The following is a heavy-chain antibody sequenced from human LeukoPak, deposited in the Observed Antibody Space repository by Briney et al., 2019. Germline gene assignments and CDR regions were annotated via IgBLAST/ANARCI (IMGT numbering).Heavy chain of an antibody. CDR3: ARSCGSGSYAWFDP. Sequence: SETLSLTCTVSGGSISSDSYYWSWIRQPPGKGLEWIGYIYYSGSTNYNPSLKSRVTISVDTSKNQFSLKLSSVTAADTAVYYCARSCGSGSYAWFDPWGQGTLVTVSS. V-gene: IGHV4-61*01. J-gene: IGHJ5*02. D-gene: IGHD3-10*01. CDR2: IYYSGST. CDR1: GGSISSDSYY.